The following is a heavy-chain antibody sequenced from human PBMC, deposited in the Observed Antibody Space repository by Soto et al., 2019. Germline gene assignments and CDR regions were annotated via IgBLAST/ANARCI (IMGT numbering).Heavy chain of an antibody. Sequence: QVQLVQSGAEVKKPGASVKVSCKASGYTFTGYYMHWVRQAPGQGLEWMGWINPNSGGTNYAQKFQGGVTMTRDTSISTAYMELSRLRSDDTAVYYCAREEGERAVAAPPSHYYYGMDVWGQGTTVTVSS. D-gene: IGHD6-19*01. V-gene: IGHV1-2*02. J-gene: IGHJ6*02. CDR1: GYTFTGYY. CDR2: INPNSGGT. CDR3: AREEGERAVAAPPSHYYYGMDV.